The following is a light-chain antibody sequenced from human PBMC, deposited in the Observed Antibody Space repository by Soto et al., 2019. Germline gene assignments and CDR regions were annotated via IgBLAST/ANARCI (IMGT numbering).Light chain of an antibody. CDR1: QSLLHSDEYNY. CDR3: MQALQTPPWT. J-gene: IGKJ1*01. CDR2: LGS. Sequence: DIVMTQSPLSLPVTPGEPASISCRSSQSLLHSDEYNYLDWYLQKPGQSPQLLIYLGSNRASGVPDRFSGSGSGTEFTLKISRVEAEDVGDYYCMQALQTPPWTFGQGTKVEIK. V-gene: IGKV2-28*01.